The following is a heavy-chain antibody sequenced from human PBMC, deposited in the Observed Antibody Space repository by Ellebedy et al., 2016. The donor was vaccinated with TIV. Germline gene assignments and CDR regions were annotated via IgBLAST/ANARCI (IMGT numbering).Heavy chain of an antibody. J-gene: IGHJ4*02. CDR2: IKQDGSEK. Sequence: GESLKISCAASGFPFSNYWMTWVRQASGKGPECVANIKQDGSEKYYVDSVKGRFTISRDNAKNSLYLQMNSLRAEDTAVYFCARSRGVSYWGQGTLVTVSS. D-gene: IGHD2-8*01. CDR3: ARSRGVSY. V-gene: IGHV3-7*03. CDR1: GFPFSNYW.